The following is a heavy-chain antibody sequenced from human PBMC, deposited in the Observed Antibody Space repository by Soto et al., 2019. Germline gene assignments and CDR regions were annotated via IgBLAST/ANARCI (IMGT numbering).Heavy chain of an antibody. Sequence: HPGGSLRLSCAASGFTFSSYSMTWVRQAPGKGLEWVAHITSSGGTTYYGDSVKGRFTISRDTSRNTLYLQMNSLRAEDTALYYCAKCMQAYWNYDAHHIWGQGTVVTVSS. J-gene: IGHJ3*02. D-gene: IGHD1-7*01. CDR2: ITSSGGTT. CDR1: GFTFSSYS. CDR3: AKCMQAYWNYDAHHI. V-gene: IGHV3-23*02.